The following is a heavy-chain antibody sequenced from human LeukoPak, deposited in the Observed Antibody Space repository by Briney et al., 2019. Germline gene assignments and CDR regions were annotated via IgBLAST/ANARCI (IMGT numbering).Heavy chain of an antibody. CDR2: INHSGST. CDR1: GGSFSGYY. CDR3: ARRAAMGDRGC. J-gene: IGHJ4*02. Sequence: SETLSLTCAVYGGSFSGYYWSWIRQPPGKGLEWIGEINHSGSTNYNPSLKSRVTISVDTSKNQFSLKLSSVTAADTAVYYCARRAAMGDRGCWGPGTLVTVSS. V-gene: IGHV4-34*01. D-gene: IGHD2-2*01.